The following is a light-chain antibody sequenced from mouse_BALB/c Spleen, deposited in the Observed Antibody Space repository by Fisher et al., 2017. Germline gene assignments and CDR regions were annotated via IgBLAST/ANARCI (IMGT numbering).Light chain of an antibody. CDR2: SIS. V-gene: IGKV4-78*01. CDR1: SSVSSSY. CDR3: HQYSGYPLT. Sequence: IVITQTPAIMSASPGERVTMTCSASSSVSSSYLYWYQQKSGSSPKLWIYSISNLASGVPARFSGSGSGTSYSLTISSMEAEDAATYYCHQYSGYPLTFGAGTKLELK. J-gene: IGKJ5*01.